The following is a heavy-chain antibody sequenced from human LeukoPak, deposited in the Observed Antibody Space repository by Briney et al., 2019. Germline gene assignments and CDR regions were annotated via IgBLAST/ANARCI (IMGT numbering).Heavy chain of an antibody. V-gene: IGHV3-23*01. J-gene: IGHJ4*02. D-gene: IGHD2-2*03. CDR3: AKDLRGYCSSTSCPLYFDY. CDR1: GFTFSSYA. CDR2: ISGSGGST. Sequence: GGSLRLSCAASGFTFSSYAMSWVRQAPGKGLVWVSAISGSGGSTYYADSVKGRFTISRDNSKNTLYLQMNSLRAEDTAVYYCAKDLRGYCSSTSCPLYFDYWGQGTLVTVSS.